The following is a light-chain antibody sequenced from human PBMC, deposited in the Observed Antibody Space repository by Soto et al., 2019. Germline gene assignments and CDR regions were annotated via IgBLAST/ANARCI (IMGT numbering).Light chain of an antibody. CDR3: QQYHIWPSWT. CDR2: GAS. CDR1: QSVSLS. Sequence: EIVLTQSPATLSVSLGDSATLSCRASQSVSLSLAWYQMRPGQPPRLLIYGASTRATDIPARFSGSGSGTDFTLTISSLQSEDFAVYFCQQYHIWPSWTCGQVTKVDIK. J-gene: IGKJ1*01. V-gene: IGKV3-15*01.